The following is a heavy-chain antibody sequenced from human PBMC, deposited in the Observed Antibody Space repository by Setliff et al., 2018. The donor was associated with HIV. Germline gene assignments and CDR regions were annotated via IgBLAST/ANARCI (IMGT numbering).Heavy chain of an antibody. CDR3: ARDRYYDSSGYYWFDAFDI. V-gene: IGHV1-2*02. Sequence: GASVKVSCKASGYTFTGYYMHWVRQAPGQGLEWMGWINPNSGGTNYAQKFRGRVTMTRDTSISTAYMELSRLRSDDTAVYYCARDRYYDSSGYYWFDAFDIWG. J-gene: IGHJ3*02. CDR1: GYTFTGYY. D-gene: IGHD3-22*01. CDR2: INPNSGGT.